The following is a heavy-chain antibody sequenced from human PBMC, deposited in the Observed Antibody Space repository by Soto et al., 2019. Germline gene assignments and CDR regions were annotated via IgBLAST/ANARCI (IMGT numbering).Heavy chain of an antibody. CDR3: ARFPKQENPTVGAWYYFDY. CDR2: IYYSGRT. CDR1: GGPISSGGYF. D-gene: IGHD3-10*01. J-gene: IGHJ4*02. V-gene: IGHV4-31*03. Sequence: SETLSLTCTVSGGPISSGGYFWSCVRQRPGKGLEWIGNIYYSGRTYYDPSLKSRVTISVDTSKNQFSLKLSSVTAEDTAVYHCARFPKQENPTVGAWYYFDYWGQGTRVTVSS.